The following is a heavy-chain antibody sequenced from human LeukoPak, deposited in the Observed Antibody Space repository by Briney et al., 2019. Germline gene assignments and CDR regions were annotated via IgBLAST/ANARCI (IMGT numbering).Heavy chain of an antibody. V-gene: IGHV3-48*03. D-gene: IGHD5-18*01. CDR2: ISRGGRTV. CDR1: GFTFSNYE. CDR3: ARIGYSYGPLGYYYYMDV. Sequence: PGGSLRLSCAASGFTFSNYEMNWVRQAPGKGLDWVAYISRGGRTVDYADSVKGRFTISRDNAKNSLYLQMNSLRAEDTAVYYCARIGYSYGPLGYYYYMDVWGKGTTVTISS. J-gene: IGHJ6*03.